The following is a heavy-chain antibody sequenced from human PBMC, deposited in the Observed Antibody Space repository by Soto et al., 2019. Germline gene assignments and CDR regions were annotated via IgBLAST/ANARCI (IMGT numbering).Heavy chain of an antibody. CDR3: VHRSSFGEFRFDP. J-gene: IGHJ5*02. V-gene: IGHV2-5*02. CDR1: GFSLTTSGLG. CDR2: IYWDDDK. Sequence: QITLKETGPTLVKPTQTLTLTCTFSGFSLTTSGLGVGWIRQPPGKALEWLAIIYWDDDKRYSPSLRSRFTIPKDTSKHQVVLTMTNVEAVDTATYYCVHRSSFGEFRFDPWGQGILVTVSS. D-gene: IGHD3-10*01.